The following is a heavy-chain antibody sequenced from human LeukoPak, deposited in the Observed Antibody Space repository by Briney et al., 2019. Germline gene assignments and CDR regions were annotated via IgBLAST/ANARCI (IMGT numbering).Heavy chain of an antibody. CDR3: ARLGSGWYDFDY. V-gene: IGHV3-53*04. Sequence: PGGSLRLSCGAFGFAVSANYMSGVRQAPGKGLEWVAVIYSGSSSTYYTASVKGRFPTSRPNSKHTLYLPMNSLRAEDTAVYYCARLGSGWYDFDYWGQGTLVTVSP. CDR1: GFAVSANY. CDR2: IYSGSSST. J-gene: IGHJ4*02. D-gene: IGHD6-19*01.